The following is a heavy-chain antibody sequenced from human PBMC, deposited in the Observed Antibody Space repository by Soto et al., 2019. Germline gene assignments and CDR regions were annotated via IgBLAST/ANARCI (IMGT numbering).Heavy chain of an antibody. Sequence: GESLKISCKGSGYSFTSYWIGWVRQMPGKGLEWMGIIYPGDSDTRYSPSFQGQVTISADKSISTAYLQWSSLKASDTAMYYCARQGTTVTYNYYYYYGMDVWGQGTTVTVSS. CDR2: IYPGDSDT. D-gene: IGHD4-4*01. J-gene: IGHJ6*02. CDR1: GYSFTSYW. V-gene: IGHV5-51*01. CDR3: ARQGTTVTYNYYYYYGMDV.